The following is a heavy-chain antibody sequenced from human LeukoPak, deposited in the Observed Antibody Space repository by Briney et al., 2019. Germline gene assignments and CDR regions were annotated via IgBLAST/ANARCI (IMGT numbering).Heavy chain of an antibody. V-gene: IGHV1-2*06. Sequence: VASVKVSCKASGYTFSDYYMHWVRQAPGQGLEWMGRINPNSGGTYYAQKFQGRVTMTRDTSISTAYMDLSRLKSDDTAVYYCARAYSGSYRDDYWGQGTLVTVSS. CDR3: ARAYSGSYRDDY. CDR2: INPNSGGT. D-gene: IGHD1-26*01. J-gene: IGHJ4*02. CDR1: GYTFSDYY.